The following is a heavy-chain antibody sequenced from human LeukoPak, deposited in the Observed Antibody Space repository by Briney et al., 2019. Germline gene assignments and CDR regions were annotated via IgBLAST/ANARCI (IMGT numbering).Heavy chain of an antibody. CDR2: IYYSGST. J-gene: IGHJ4*02. V-gene: IGHV4-39*07. Sequence: PSETLSLTCTVSGGSISSSSYYWGWIRQPPGKGLEWIGSIYYSGSTNYNPSLKSRVTISVDTSKNQFSLKLSSVTAADTAVYYCARALAVAGTQPGDYWGQGTLVTVSS. D-gene: IGHD6-19*01. CDR1: GGSISSSSYY. CDR3: ARALAVAGTQPGDY.